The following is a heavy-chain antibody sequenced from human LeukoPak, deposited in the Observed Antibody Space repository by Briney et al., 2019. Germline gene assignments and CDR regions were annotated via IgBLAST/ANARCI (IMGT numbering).Heavy chain of an antibody. J-gene: IGHJ4*02. CDR1: GYTFTSYY. CDR3: ARLGLHGSGTYYFFDY. V-gene: IGHV1-2*06. Sequence: ASVKVSCKASGYTFTSYYMHWVRQAPGQGLEWVGRIDPNTGDTIYAQNFQGRVTVTSATSISTAYMELSRLTSDDTAVYFCARLGLHGSGTYYFFDYWGQGTLVTVSS. D-gene: IGHD3-10*01. CDR2: IDPNTGDT.